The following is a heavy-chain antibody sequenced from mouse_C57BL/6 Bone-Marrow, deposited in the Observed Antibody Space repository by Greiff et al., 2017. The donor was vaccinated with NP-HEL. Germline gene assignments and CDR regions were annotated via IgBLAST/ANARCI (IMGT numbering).Heavy chain of an antibody. CDR3: ARYDYYWYFDV. V-gene: IGHV1-64*01. Sequence: VQLQQPGAELVKPGASVKLSCKASGYTFTSYWMHWVKQRPGQGLEWIGMIHPNSGSTNYNEKFKSKATLTVDKSSSTAYMQLSSLTSEDSAVYYCARYDYYWYFDVWGTGTTVTVSS. CDR2: IHPNSGST. CDR1: GYTFTSYW. D-gene: IGHD2-4*01. J-gene: IGHJ1*03.